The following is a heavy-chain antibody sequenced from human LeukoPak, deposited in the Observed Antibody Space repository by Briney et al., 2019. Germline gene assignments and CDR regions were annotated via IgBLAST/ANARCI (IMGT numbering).Heavy chain of an antibody. J-gene: IGHJ4*02. D-gene: IGHD5-24*01. CDR3: ARGGAYNSISYY. CDR1: GFTFSGYA. CDR2: TSYDGTNE. Sequence: GGSLRLSCAASGFTFSGYAMHWVGQAPGKGLEWVAVTSYDGTNEYYADSVKGRFTISRDNSKNTLYLQMNSLRAEDTAVYYCARGGAYNSISYYWGQGTLVTVSS. V-gene: IGHV3-30-3*01.